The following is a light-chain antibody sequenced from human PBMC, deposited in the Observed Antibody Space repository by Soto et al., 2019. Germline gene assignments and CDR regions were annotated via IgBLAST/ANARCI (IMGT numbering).Light chain of an antibody. CDR1: QSVNSD. CDR2: GAS. V-gene: IGKV3-15*01. CDR3: QQYNNWPPYT. Sequence: EIVLTQSPATLSVSPGNRATLSCRASQSVNSDLAWYQQKPGQAPRLLIYGASTRSTGTPTRFSGSGSGTEFSLTISSLQSEDFAVYFCQQYNNWPPYTFGQRTKLGIK. J-gene: IGKJ2*01.